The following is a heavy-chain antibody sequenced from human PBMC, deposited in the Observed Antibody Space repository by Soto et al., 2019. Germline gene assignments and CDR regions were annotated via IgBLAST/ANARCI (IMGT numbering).Heavy chain of an antibody. V-gene: IGHV4-59*01. D-gene: IGHD6-13*01. CDR3: ARDRSGPISSSWSFLYYYYGMDV. J-gene: IGHJ6*02. CDR1: GRPITGDY. CDR2: IYYTGST. Sequence: KTSETLSLTCTVSGRPITGDYWGWIRQPPGKALEYIGHIYYTGSTRYNPSLTSRVTISLDTSREQFSLKLTSVTAADTAVYYCARDRSGPISSSWSFLYYYYGMDVWGQGTTVTVSS.